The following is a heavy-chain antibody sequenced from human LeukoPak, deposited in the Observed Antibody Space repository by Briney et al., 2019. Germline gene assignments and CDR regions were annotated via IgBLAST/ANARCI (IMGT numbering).Heavy chain of an antibody. CDR1: GGTFSSYA. CDR3: ARGLSARRYCSSTSCYGDDY. D-gene: IGHD2-2*01. V-gene: IGHV1-8*02. J-gene: IGHJ4*02. Sequence: ASVKVSCKASGGTFSSYAISWVRQATGQGLEWMGWMNPNSGNTGYAQKFQGRVTMTRNTSISTAYMELSSLRSEDTAVYYCARGLSARRYCSSTSCYGDDYWGQGTLVTVSS. CDR2: MNPNSGNT.